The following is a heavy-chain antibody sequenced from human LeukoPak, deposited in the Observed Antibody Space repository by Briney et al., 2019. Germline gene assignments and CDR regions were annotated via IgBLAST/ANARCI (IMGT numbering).Heavy chain of an antibody. D-gene: IGHD6-13*01. CDR2: IYYSGNT. V-gene: IGHV4-59*12. J-gene: IGHJ4*02. CDR1: GGSISSYY. Sequence: SETLSLTCTVSGGSISSYYWNWIRQPPGKGLEWIAYIYYSGNTNYNPSLKSRVTISVDTSKNQFSLKLSSVTAADTAVYYCARRLAAAGKRGFDYWGQGTLVTVSS. CDR3: ARRLAAAGKRGFDY.